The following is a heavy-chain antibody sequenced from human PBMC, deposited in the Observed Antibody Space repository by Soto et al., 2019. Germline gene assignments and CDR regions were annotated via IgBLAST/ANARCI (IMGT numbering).Heavy chain of an antibody. CDR1: GYTFTSYG. Sequence: ASVKVSCKASGYTFTSYGISWVRQTPGQGLEWMGWISAYNGNTNYAQKLQGRVTMTTDTSTSTAYMELRSLRSDDTAVYYCARDDYGDFDWFDPWAQGTLVTVSS. V-gene: IGHV1-18*01. CDR2: ISAYNGNT. CDR3: ARDDYGDFDWFDP. J-gene: IGHJ5*02. D-gene: IGHD4-17*01.